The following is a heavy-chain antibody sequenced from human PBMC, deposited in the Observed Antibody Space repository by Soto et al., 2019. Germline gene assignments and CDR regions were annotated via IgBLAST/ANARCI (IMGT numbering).Heavy chain of an antibody. D-gene: IGHD3-22*01. V-gene: IGHV5-10-1*01. CDR1: GYSFTSYW. CDR3: ARQGPYYDASGYDYFDY. J-gene: IGHJ4*02. Sequence: PGESLKISCKGSGYSFTSYWISWVRQMPGKGLEWMGRIDPSDFYTNYSPSFQGHVTISADKSISTAYLQWSSLKASDTAMYYCARQGPYYDASGYDYFDYWGQGTLVTVSS. CDR2: IDPSDFYT.